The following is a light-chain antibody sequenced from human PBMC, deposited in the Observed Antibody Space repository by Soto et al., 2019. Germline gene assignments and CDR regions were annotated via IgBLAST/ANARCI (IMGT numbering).Light chain of an antibody. Sequence: GDRVTITCRASQDIGSYLAWYQQKPEKAPKLLIYDASSLESGVPSRFSGSGSGAEFTLTISSLQPDDFATYYCQQYNTYWTFGHGTTGDIK. CDR3: QQYNTYWT. V-gene: IGKV1-5*01. CDR2: DAS. CDR1: QDIGSY. J-gene: IGKJ1*01.